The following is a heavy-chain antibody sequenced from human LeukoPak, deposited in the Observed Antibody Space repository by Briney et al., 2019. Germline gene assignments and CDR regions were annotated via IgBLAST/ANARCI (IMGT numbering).Heavy chain of an antibody. CDR3: AKDPLGIAAAVDY. D-gene: IGHD6-13*01. V-gene: IGHV3-23*01. CDR2: ISGSGGST. J-gene: IGHJ4*02. Sequence: SWVRQPPGKGLEWVSAISGSGGSTYYADSVKGRFTISRDNSKNTLYLQMNSLRAEDTAVYYCAKDPLGIAAAVDYWGQGTLVTVSS.